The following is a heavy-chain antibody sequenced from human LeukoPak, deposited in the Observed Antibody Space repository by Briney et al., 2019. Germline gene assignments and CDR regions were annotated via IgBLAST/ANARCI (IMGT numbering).Heavy chain of an antibody. J-gene: IGHJ6*03. D-gene: IGHD1-26*01. CDR3: ARGGVGAKYYMDV. V-gene: IGHV3-21*01. Sequence: GGSLRLSCAASGFTFSSYSMNWVRQAPGKGLEWVSSISSSSSYIYYADSAKGRFTIPRDNAKNSLYLQMNSLSAEDTAVYYCARGGVGAKYYMDVWGKGTTVTVSS. CDR1: GFTFSSYS. CDR2: ISSSSSYI.